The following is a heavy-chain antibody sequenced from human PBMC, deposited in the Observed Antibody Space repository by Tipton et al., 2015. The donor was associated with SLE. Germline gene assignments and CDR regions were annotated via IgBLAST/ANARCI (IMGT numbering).Heavy chain of an antibody. D-gene: IGHD3-10*01. CDR2: INPDSGGT. Sequence: QSGAEVKKPGTSVKVSCKASGYPFTDHYIHLMRQAPGQGLEWLGWINPDSGGTNYAQNFQGRVTMTRDTSISTAYMELYRLRSDDTAVYYCARGGRRFYYGSGTSPPFDYWGQGTLVTVSS. V-gene: IGHV1-2*02. CDR3: ARGGRRFYYGSGTSPPFDY. J-gene: IGHJ4*02. CDR1: GYPFTDHY.